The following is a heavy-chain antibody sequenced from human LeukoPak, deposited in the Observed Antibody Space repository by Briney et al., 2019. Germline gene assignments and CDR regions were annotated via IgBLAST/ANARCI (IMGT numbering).Heavy chain of an antibody. J-gene: IGHJ5*02. CDR2: INPNSSGT. D-gene: IGHD1-26*01. Sequence: GASVKVSCKASGHTFTDYYIHWVRQAPGQGLEWTGWINPNSSGTNYAQKFQGRVTMTRDTSISTAYMELSRLRSDDTAVYYCARGGIVGVYNWFDPWGQGTLVTVSS. CDR1: GHTFTDYY. V-gene: IGHV1-2*02. CDR3: ARGGIVGVYNWFDP.